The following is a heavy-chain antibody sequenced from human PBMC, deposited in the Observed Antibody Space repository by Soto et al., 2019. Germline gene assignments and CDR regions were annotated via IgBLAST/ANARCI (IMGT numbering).Heavy chain of an antibody. CDR2: IYSGGRT. CDR3: AGRVGATNYGMDV. CDR1: EFTVGSNY. J-gene: IGHJ6*02. Sequence: EVQLVESGGGLIQPGGSLRLSCAASEFTVGSNYMNWVRQAPGKGLECVSTIYSGGRTYYADSVKGRFTISRDNSKNTLYLQMNNLRAEDTAVYYCAGRVGATNYGMDVWGQGTTVTVSS. D-gene: IGHD1-26*01. V-gene: IGHV3-53*01.